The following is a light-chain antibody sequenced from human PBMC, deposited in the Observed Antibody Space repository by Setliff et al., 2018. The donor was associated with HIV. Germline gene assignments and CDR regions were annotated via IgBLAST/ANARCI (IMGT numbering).Light chain of an antibody. CDR1: SGSVSTSNY. CDR3: LLYLSSGICV. V-gene: IGLV8-61*01. Sequence: QTVVTQEPAFSVSPGGTVTLTCGLTSGSVSTSNYPSWYQQTPGQAPRTLIYSTNIRSSGVPDRFSGSIVGNKAALTIAGAQADDESDYFCLLYLSSGICVFGTGTKV. CDR2: STN. J-gene: IGLJ1*01.